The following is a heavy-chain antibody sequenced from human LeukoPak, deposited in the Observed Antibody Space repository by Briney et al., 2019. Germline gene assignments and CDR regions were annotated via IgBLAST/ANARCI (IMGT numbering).Heavy chain of an antibody. CDR3: ARDRLGNGDFDY. CDR1: GFIFSSYS. D-gene: IGHD3-10*01. Sequence: PGGSLRLSCAASGFIFSSYSMNWVRQAPGKGLEWVSSISSSRTYINYADSVKGRFTISRDNAKNSLYLQMNSLRAEDTAVYYCARDRLGNGDFDYRGQGTLVTVSS. V-gene: IGHV3-21*01. CDR2: ISSSRTYI. J-gene: IGHJ4*02.